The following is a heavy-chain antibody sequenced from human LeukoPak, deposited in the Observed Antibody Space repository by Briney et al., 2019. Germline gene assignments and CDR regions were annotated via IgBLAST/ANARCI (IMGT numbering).Heavy chain of an antibody. CDR2: INPNSGGT. Sequence: ASVKVSCKASGYTFTGYYMHWVRQAPGQGLEWMGWINPNSGGTNYAQKFQGRVTMTRDTSISTAYMELSRLRSEDTAVYYCARGFRYSSGWLDYWGQGTLVTVSS. D-gene: IGHD6-19*01. J-gene: IGHJ4*02. CDR1: GYTFTGYY. CDR3: ARGFRYSSGWLDY. V-gene: IGHV1-2*02.